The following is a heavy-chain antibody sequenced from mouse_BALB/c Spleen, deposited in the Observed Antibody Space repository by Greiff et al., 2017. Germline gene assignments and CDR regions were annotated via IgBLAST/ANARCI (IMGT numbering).Heavy chain of an antibody. J-gene: IGHJ4*01. V-gene: IGHV2-2*02. CDR2: IWSGGST. CDR1: GFSFTSYG. D-gene: IGHD1-1*02. Sequence: VQLQQSGPGLVQPSETLSISCTASGFSFTSYGVHWVRQSPGKGLEWLGVIWSGGSTDYNAAFISRLSISKDNSTSHVFFKMNSLQANDAAIYYCYRNPPGGSYYAMDYWGQGTSVTVSS. CDR3: YRNPPGGSYYAMDY.